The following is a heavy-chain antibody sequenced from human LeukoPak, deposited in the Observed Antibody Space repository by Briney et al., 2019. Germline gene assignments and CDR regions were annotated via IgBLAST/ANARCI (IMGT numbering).Heavy chain of an antibody. CDR2: IYHSGST. V-gene: IGHV4-30-2*01. D-gene: IGHD3-10*01. CDR3: ARGGDHGSGSYYY. Sequence: SQTLSLTCAVSGGSISSGGYSWSWIRQPPGKGLEWIGYIYHSGSTYYNPSLKSRVTISVDRSKNQFSLKLSSVTAADTAVYYCARGGDHGSGSYYYWGQGTLVTVSS. CDR1: GGSISSGGYS. J-gene: IGHJ4*02.